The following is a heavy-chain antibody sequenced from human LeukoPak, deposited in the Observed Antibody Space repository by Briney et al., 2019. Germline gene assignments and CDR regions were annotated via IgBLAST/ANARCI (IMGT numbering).Heavy chain of an antibody. CDR2: INPNSGGT. D-gene: IGHD6-6*01. Sequence: ASVKVSCKASGYTFTGYYMHWVRQAPGQGLEWMGWINPNSGGTNYAQKFQGRVTMTRNTSISTAYMELSSLRSEDTAVYYCARRGIAARYWFDPWGQGTLVTVSS. V-gene: IGHV1-2*02. CDR1: GYTFTGYY. J-gene: IGHJ5*02. CDR3: ARRGIAARYWFDP.